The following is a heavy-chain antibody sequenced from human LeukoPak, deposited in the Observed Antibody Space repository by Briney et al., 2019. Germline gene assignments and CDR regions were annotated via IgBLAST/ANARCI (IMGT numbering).Heavy chain of an antibody. D-gene: IGHD6-13*01. CDR1: GGTFSSYA. CDR2: IIPIFGTA. CDR3: ARVLRGAAAGTGWFDP. Sequence: SVKVSCKASGGTFSSYAISWVRQAPGQGLEWMGGIIPIFGTANYAQKFQGRVTITADESTSTAYMELRSLRSDDTAVYYCARVLRGAAAGTGWFDPWGQGTLVTVSS. J-gene: IGHJ5*02. V-gene: IGHV1-69*13.